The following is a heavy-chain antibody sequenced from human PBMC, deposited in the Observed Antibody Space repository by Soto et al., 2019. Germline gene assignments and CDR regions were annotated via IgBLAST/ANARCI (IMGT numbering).Heavy chain of an antibody. CDR2: ITPSGGST. CDR3: ARENYGDKYAFDM. J-gene: IGHJ3*02. V-gene: IGHV1-46*01. CDR1: GYGFTSHF. Sequence: ASVKVSCQASGYGFTSHFMHWVRQAPGQGLEWMGIITPSGGSTSYAQKFQGRVSMTRDTSTSTVYMELSSLRSEDTALYYCARENYGDKYAFDMWGQGTMVTVSS. D-gene: IGHD4-17*01.